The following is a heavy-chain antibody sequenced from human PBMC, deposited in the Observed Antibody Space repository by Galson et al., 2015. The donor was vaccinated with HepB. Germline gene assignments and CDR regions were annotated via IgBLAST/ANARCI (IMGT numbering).Heavy chain of an antibody. CDR3: IRLGDFSGYSSK. D-gene: IGHD5-12*01. CDR2: ISSNGGST. V-gene: IGHV3-64*01. Sequence: SLRLSCAASGFTFSSNAMHWVRQAPGKGLEYVSAISSNGGSTYYANSVKGRFTISRDDSKNMAYLHMKSLKTEDTAVYYCIRLGDFSGYSSKWGQGTLVTVSS. J-gene: IGHJ4*02. CDR1: GFTFSSNA.